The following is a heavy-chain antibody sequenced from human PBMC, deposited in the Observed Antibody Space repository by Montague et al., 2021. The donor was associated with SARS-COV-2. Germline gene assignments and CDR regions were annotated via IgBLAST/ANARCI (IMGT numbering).Heavy chain of an antibody. Sequence: TLSLTCAVSGFSLSTSGVGVGWIRQPPGKALEWLALIYWDDDKRYSPSLKSRLTITKDTSKNQVVLTMTNMDPVDTATYYCARRITIYAFDIWGQGTMVTVSS. CDR3: ARRITIYAFDI. D-gene: IGHD3-3*01. CDR2: IYWDDDK. J-gene: IGHJ3*02. V-gene: IGHV2-5*02. CDR1: GFSLSTSGVG.